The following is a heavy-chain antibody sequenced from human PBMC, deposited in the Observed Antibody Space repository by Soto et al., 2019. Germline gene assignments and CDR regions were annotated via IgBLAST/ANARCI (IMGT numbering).Heavy chain of an antibody. J-gene: IGHJ1*01. CDR2: IYSGGST. Sequence: EVQLVESGGGLIQPGGSLRLSCAASGFTVSSNYMSWVRQAPGKGLEWVSVIYSGGSTYYADSVKGRFTISRDNSKNTLYLKMNSLRAEDTAVYYCARDRVESGSPAYFQHWGQGTLVTVSS. D-gene: IGHD3-22*01. CDR3: ARDRVESGSPAYFQH. CDR1: GFTVSSNY. V-gene: IGHV3-53*01.